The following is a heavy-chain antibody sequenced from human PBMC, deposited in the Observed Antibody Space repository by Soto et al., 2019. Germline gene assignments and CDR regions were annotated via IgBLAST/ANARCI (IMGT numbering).Heavy chain of an antibody. CDR2: ITSDGKSK. Sequence: PGGSLRLSCAASGFNFSNHWMHWVRQRPAEGLVWVSRITSDGKSKAYAESVKGRFAISRDNAKNTLYLQMNGLTAEDTAVYYCARESGDWPLNWFDPWGQGTLVTVPQ. CDR3: ARESGDWPLNWFDP. V-gene: IGHV3-74*01. CDR1: GFNFSNHW. J-gene: IGHJ5*02. D-gene: IGHD2-21*02.